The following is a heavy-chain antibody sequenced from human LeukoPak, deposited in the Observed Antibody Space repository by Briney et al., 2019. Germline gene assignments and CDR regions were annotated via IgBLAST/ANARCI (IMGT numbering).Heavy chain of an antibody. CDR2: INPNSGGT. J-gene: IGHJ4*02. CDR1: GYTFTGYY. V-gene: IGHV1-2*02. CDR3: ARDRNGDLGY. Sequence: GASVKVSCKASGYTFTGYYMHWGRQAPGQGLEWMGWINPNSGGTNYAQKFQGRVTMTRATSISTAYMELSKLRSDDTAVYYCARDRNGDLGYWGQGTLVTVSS. D-gene: IGHD7-27*01.